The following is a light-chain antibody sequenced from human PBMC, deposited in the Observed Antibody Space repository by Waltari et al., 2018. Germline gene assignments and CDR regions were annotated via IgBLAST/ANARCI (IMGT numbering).Light chain of an antibody. Sequence: DVVMTQSPLSLPVTLGQPASISCRSSQSLLYSDGYTYWNWFQQRPGQSPRRLIYKVSYRYPGVPDRFRGSGSGTDFTLKISRVEAEDVGVYYCMQGTHWPRTFGQGTKVEIK. V-gene: IGKV2-30*01. CDR1: QSLLYSDGYTY. J-gene: IGKJ1*01. CDR3: MQGTHWPRT. CDR2: KVS.